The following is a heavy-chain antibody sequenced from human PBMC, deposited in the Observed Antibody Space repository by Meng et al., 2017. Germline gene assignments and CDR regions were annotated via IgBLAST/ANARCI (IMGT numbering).Heavy chain of an antibody. CDR2: INHSGST. CDR1: GGSFSGYY. D-gene: IGHD2-15*01. CDR3: ARGVRLPDY. V-gene: IGHV4-34*01. Sequence: QGQLQQCGAGLLKTSETLSLTCAVYGGSFSGYYWSWIRQPPGKGLEWIGEINHSGSTNYNPSLKSRVTISVDTSKNQFSLKLSSVTAADTAVYYCARGVRLPDYWGQGTLVTVSS. J-gene: IGHJ4*02.